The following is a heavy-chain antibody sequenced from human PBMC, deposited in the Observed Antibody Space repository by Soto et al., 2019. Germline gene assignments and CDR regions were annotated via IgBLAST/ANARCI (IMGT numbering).Heavy chain of an antibody. CDR2: IKPDGSKK. CDR1: GFTFRSYW. J-gene: IGHJ6*03. D-gene: IGHD5-18*01. V-gene: IGHV3-7*01. Sequence: GGSLRLSCATSGFTFRSYWMTWVRQAPGKGPEWVANIKPDGSKKQYVDSVKGRFTVSRDNAKQALDLQMNSLRAEDTAVYYCARGYPLWSPYFYYYMDVWGQGTTVTVS. CDR3: ARGYPLWSPYFYYYMDV.